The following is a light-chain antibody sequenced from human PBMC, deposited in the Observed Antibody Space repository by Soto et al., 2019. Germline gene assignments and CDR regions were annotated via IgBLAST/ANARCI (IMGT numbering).Light chain of an antibody. V-gene: IGLV1-40*01. CDR2: ANT. Sequence: QSVLTQPPSVSGAPGQRVTISCTGSSSNIGAGYDVHWYQQLPGTAPTLLIYANTNRPSGVPDRFSGSKSGTSASLAITGLQAEDEADYYCQSYDSSLSGSNWVFGGGTQLTVL. J-gene: IGLJ3*02. CDR3: QSYDSSLSGSNWV. CDR1: SSNIGAGYD.